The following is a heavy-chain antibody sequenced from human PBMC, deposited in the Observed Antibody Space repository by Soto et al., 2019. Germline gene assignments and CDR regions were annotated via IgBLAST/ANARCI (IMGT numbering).Heavy chain of an antibody. CDR3: ARGGYCNGSACRGAFYYFQYGMDV. V-gene: IGHV4-59*01. J-gene: IGHJ6*02. CDR2: MYYSGGS. D-gene: IGHD2-15*01. CDR1: GGSISYYY. Sequence: KASETLSLTCTVAGGSISYYYWSWIRQPPGKGLEWIGDMYYSGGSNYNPSLKSRVTISVDTSKNQFSLKLTAVTAAETAVYHWARGGYCNGSACRGAFYYFQYGMDVWGQGTTVTVSS.